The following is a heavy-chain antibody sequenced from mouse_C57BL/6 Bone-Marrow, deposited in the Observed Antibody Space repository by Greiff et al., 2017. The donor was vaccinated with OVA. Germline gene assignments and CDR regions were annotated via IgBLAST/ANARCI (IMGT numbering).Heavy chain of an antibody. CDR1: GYTFTDYY. CDR3: ARPPGYYCYFDY. CDR2: INPYNGGT. D-gene: IGHD2-3*01. Sequence: EVQLQQSGPVLVKPGASVKMSCKASGYTFTDYYMNWVKQSHGKSLEWIGVINPYNGGTSYNQKFKGKATLTVDKSSSTAYMELNSLTSEDSAVYYGARPPGYYCYFDYWGQGTTLTVSS. V-gene: IGHV1-19*01. J-gene: IGHJ2*01.